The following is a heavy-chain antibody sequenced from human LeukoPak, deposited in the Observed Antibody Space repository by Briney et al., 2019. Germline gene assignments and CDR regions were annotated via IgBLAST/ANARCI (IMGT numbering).Heavy chain of an antibody. D-gene: IGHD3-10*01. CDR2: IYYSGST. CDR3: ERQGSRGHYDY. V-gene: IGHV4-59*08. Sequence: SETLSLPCTVSGGSISSYYWSWIRQPPGKGLECIGYIYYSGSTNYHPSLKSRVTIPVDTFKNQFSLKLSSVTAPDTAVYYCERQGSRGHYDYWGQGTLVTVSS. J-gene: IGHJ4*02. CDR1: GGSISSYY.